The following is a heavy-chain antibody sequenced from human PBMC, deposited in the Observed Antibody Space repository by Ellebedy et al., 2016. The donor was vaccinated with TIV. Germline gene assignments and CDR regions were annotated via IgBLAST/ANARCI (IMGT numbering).Heavy chain of an antibody. CDR2: INSDSGAT. J-gene: IGHJ3*02. V-gene: IGHV1-2*02. Sequence: AASVKVSCKASGYTFKDYNLHWVRHPPGQGLEWMGWINSDSGATDYAQKFQGRVTLTSDTSVTTLYMDLSGLTSDDTAVYFCARTKAPRWLISPFDAFDIWGQGTLVTVSS. CDR3: ARTKAPRWLISPFDAFDI. D-gene: IGHD4-23*01. CDR1: GYTFKDYN.